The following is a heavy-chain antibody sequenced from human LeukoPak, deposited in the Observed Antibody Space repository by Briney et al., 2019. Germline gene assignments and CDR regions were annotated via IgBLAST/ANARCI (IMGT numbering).Heavy chain of an antibody. CDR3: AKCMSSTGVCLNFDY. CDR1: GFTFFNYA. Sequence: PGGSLRLSCEASGFTFFNYAMSWVRQAPGKGLQGVSGIGSDSATFYTDSVKGRFTISRDNSKNTVYLHIDSLGAEDTAVYYCAKCMSSTGVCLNFDYWGQGILVAVST. V-gene: IGHV3-23*01. J-gene: IGHJ4*02. D-gene: IGHD2-21*02. CDR2: IGSDSAT.